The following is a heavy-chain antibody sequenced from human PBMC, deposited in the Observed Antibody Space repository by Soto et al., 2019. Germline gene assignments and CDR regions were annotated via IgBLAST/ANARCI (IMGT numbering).Heavy chain of an antibody. V-gene: IGHV6-1*01. CDR2: TYYRSKWYN. CDR3: ARDWPITIFGVVTLYYFDY. Sequence: PSETLSPTCAISGDSVSSNSAAWNWIRQSPSRGLEWLGRTYYRSKWYNDYAVSVKSRITINPDTSKNQFSLQLNSVTPEDTAVYYCARDWPITIFGVVTLYYFDYWGQGTLVTVSS. D-gene: IGHD3-3*01. J-gene: IGHJ4*02. CDR1: GDSVSSNSAA.